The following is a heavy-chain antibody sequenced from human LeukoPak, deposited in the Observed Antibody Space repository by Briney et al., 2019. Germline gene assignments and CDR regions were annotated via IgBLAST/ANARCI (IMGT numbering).Heavy chain of an antibody. CDR3: ARDFGVGVPGSYYGMDV. Sequence: PGGSLRLSCAASGFTFSSYSMNWVRQAPGKGLEWVSSISSSSSYIYYADSVKGRFTISRDNAKNSLYLQMNSLRVEDTAVYYCARDFGVGVPGSYYGMDVWGQGTTVTVSS. CDR1: GFTFSSYS. J-gene: IGHJ6*02. V-gene: IGHV3-21*01. CDR2: ISSSSSYI. D-gene: IGHD3-16*01.